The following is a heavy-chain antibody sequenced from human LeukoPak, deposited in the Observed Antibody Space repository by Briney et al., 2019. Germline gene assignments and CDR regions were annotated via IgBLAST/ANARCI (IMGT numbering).Heavy chain of an antibody. Sequence: ASVKVSCKASGYTFTSYYMHWVRQAPGQGLEWMGIINPSGGSTSYAQKFQGRVTMTRDTSTSTVYMELSSLRSEDTAVYYCARDLYDILTGYYYYMDVWGKGTTVTVSS. CDR2: INPSGGST. V-gene: IGHV1-46*01. J-gene: IGHJ6*03. CDR1: GYTFTSYY. CDR3: ARDLYDILTGYYYYMDV. D-gene: IGHD3-9*01.